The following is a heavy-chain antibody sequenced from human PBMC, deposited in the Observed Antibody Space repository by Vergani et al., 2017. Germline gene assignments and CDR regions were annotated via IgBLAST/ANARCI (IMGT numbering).Heavy chain of an antibody. J-gene: IGHJ4*02. CDR3: ATLLTGGIDY. CDR1: GYFISSGYS. D-gene: IGHD3-16*01. CDR2: IDHSGTT. V-gene: IGHV4-38-2*01. Sequence: QVQLQESGPGLVKPSETLSLTCGVSGYFISSGYSWGWIRQPPRKGLEWIGSIDHSGTTSYNASLKSRVTISVDTSKNQFSLQLRSVTAADTAVYYCATLLTGGIDYWGQGTLVTVSS.